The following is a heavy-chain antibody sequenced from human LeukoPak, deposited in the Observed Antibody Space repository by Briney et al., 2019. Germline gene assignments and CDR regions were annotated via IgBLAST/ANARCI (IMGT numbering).Heavy chain of an antibody. V-gene: IGHV3-48*04. CDR1: GFTFSSFS. J-gene: IGHJ4*02. D-gene: IGHD3-3*01. Sequence: PGGSLRLSCAASGFTFSSFSMNWVRQAPGKGLEWVSYIRTSGTNTDYTGSVKGRFTISRDNAKNSLYLQINSLRPEDTAVYYCASLMSGYYTFDYWGQGTLVTVSS. CDR2: IRTSGTNT. CDR3: ASLMSGYYTFDY.